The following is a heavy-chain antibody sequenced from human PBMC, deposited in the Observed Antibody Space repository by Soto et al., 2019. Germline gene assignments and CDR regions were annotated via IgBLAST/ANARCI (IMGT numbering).Heavy chain of an antibody. CDR3: ARHGPCYYGFDV. J-gene: IGHJ6*02. CDR1: GDSISNSDYY. CDR2: IDYSGST. V-gene: IGHV4-30-4*01. Sequence: SETLSLTCTVSGDSISNSDYYWNWIRQSPGKGLEWIASIDYSGSTYYNPSLKSRVVISADTSKNLFSLKLRSVTAADTALYFCARHGPCYYGFDVWGQGTMVTVSS.